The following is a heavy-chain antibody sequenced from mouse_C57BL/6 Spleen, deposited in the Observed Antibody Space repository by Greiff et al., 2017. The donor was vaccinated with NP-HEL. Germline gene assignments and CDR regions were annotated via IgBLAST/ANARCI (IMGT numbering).Heavy chain of an antibody. J-gene: IGHJ3*01. V-gene: IGHV1-50*01. CDR3: ARRNRYAFAY. CDR1: GYTFTSYW. Sequence: VQLQQPGAELVKPGASVKLSCKASGYTFTSYWMQWVKQRPGQGLEWIGEIDPSDSYTNYNQKFKGKATLTVDTSSSTAYMQLSSLTSEDSAVYYCARRNRYAFAYWGQGTLVTVSA. CDR2: IDPSDSYT. D-gene: IGHD2-14*01.